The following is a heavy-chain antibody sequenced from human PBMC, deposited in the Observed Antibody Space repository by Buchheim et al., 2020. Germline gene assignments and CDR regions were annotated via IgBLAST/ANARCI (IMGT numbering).Heavy chain of an antibody. CDR3: AKGQFVRKGYFDY. D-gene: IGHD6-6*01. J-gene: IGHJ4*02. V-gene: IGHV3-30*18. CDR1: GLAFSTYG. Sequence: VQLVESGGGVVQPGRSLRLSCAASGLAFSTYGMHWVRQAPGKGLEWVAIISYDGSDTQYADSVKGRFTVSRDNSKNTLDLQMNSLRADDTAVYYCAKGQFVRKGYFDYWGQGAL. CDR2: ISYDGSDT.